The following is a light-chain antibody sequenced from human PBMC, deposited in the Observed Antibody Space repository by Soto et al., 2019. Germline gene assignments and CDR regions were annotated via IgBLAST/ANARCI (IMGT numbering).Light chain of an antibody. Sequence: EIVLTQSPVPLSLSPGERATLSCRASRSFASSYLGWYQQKPGQAPRLLIYAASTRATGIPDRFSGSGSATDFTLTISRLEPEDSAVYYCQHYDSSPPYTFGHGTKLEIK. CDR3: QHYDSSPPYT. V-gene: IGKV3-20*01. CDR2: AAS. J-gene: IGKJ2*01. CDR1: RSFASSY.